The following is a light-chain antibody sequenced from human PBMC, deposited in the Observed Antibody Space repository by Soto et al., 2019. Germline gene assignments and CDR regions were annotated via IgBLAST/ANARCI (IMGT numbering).Light chain of an antibody. CDR1: QSVSSN. CDR2: GAS. CDR3: QQYNNWPPWT. J-gene: IGKJ1*01. Sequence: EIVMTQSPATLSVSPGERVTLSCRASQSVSSNLAWYQQKPGQAPRLLIYGASTRATGIPARIGGSGSGTEFTLTISSLQSEDFAVYYCQQYNNWPPWTCGQGTKVEI. V-gene: IGKV3-15*01.